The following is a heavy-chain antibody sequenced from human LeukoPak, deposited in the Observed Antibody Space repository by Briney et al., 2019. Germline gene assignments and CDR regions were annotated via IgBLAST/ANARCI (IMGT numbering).Heavy chain of an antibody. Sequence: GRSLRLSCAASGFTFSSYALHWVRQAPGKGLEWVAVISYDGSNEYYADSVRGRFTISRDNAKNSLHLQMNSLRAEDTAVYYCARDLAFTTVGNWFDPWGQGTLVTVSS. CDR2: ISYDGSNE. CDR1: GFTFSSYA. D-gene: IGHD4-23*01. V-gene: IGHV3-30-3*01. J-gene: IGHJ5*02. CDR3: ARDLAFTTVGNWFDP.